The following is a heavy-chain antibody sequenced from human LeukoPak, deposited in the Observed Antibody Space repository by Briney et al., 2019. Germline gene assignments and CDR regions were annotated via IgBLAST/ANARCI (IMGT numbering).Heavy chain of an antibody. CDR3: AKVSSSTRTRAFDP. D-gene: IGHD6-13*01. CDR1: GFTFSSYA. J-gene: IGHJ5*02. V-gene: IGHV3-23*01. CDR2: ISGSGGST. Sequence: GGSLRLSCAASGFTFSSYAMSWVRQAPGKGLEWVSAISGSGGSTYYADSVKGRFTISRDDSKNTLYLQMNSLRAEDTAVYYCAKVSSSTRTRAFDPWGQGTLVTVSS.